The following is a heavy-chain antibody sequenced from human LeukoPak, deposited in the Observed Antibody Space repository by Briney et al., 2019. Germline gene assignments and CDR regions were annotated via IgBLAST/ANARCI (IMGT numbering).Heavy chain of an antibody. J-gene: IGHJ3*02. CDR2: INSDGSST. CDR3: GRDKRVLRFLEWLFADDAFDI. D-gene: IGHD3-3*01. V-gene: IGHV3-74*01. CDR1: GFTFSSYW. Sequence: GGSLRLSCAASGFTFSSYWMHWVRQAPGKGLVWVSRINSDGSSTSYADSVKGRFTISRDNAKNTLYLQMNSLRAEDTAVYYCGRDKRVLRFLEWLFADDAFDIWGQGTMVTVSS.